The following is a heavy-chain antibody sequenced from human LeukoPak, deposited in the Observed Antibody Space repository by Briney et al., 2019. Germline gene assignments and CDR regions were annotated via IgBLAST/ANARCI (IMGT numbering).Heavy chain of an antibody. V-gene: IGHV3-21*01. CDR1: GFTLTDYA. CDR3: VRGGYRGFDYEY. CDR2: ISPDSNYK. J-gene: IGHJ4*02. Sequence: GGSLRLSCAASGFTLTDYAMSWFRLAPGKGLEWVSSISPDSNYKYYVDSVKGRFTISRDNAKSSLYLQMNSLRAEDTAVYYCVRGGYRGFDYEYWGQGTLVTVSS. D-gene: IGHD5-12*01.